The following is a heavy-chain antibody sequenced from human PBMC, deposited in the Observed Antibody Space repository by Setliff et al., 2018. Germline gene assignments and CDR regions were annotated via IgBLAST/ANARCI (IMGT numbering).Heavy chain of an antibody. Sequence: SETLSLTCTVSGGSISSYYWSWIRQPPGKGLEWIGYIYYSGSTSYYNPSLKSRVTISVDTSKNQFSLNLNSVTAADTAVFYCVAVRWNYPTVWGQGTLVTVSS. CDR1: GGSISSYY. J-gene: IGHJ4*02. D-gene: IGHD1-7*01. V-gene: IGHV4-59*01. CDR3: VAVRWNYPTV. CDR2: IYYSGSTS.